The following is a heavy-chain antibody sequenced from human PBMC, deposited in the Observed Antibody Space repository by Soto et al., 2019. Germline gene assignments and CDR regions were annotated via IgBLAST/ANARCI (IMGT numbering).Heavy chain of an antibody. CDR1: GFTFSNYD. CDR3: ARDRGYMGDPGY. V-gene: IGHV3-30*03. D-gene: IGHD5-12*01. J-gene: IGHJ4*02. CDR2: ISYDGINE. Sequence: QVQLVESGGGVVQPGRSLRLSCAASGFTFSNYDMHWVRQAPGKGLEWVAVISYDGINEYYADSVKGRFTLSRDNSQNTLYLQMNSLRPEDTALYYCARDRGYMGDPGYWGQGTLVTVSS.